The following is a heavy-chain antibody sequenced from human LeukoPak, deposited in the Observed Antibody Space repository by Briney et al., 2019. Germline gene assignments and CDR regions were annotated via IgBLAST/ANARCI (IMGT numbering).Heavy chain of an antibody. J-gene: IGHJ6*02. CDR2: ISGSTRSI. CDR1: GFTFSDYG. V-gene: IGHV3-21*01. Sequence: GGSLRLSCAASGFTFSDYGMNWVRQAPGKGLEWVSSISGSTRSIYYADSVKGRFTISRDNAKNSLYLQMNSLRAEDTAVYYCARGGGRYCSGGSCYHTRGGMDVWGQGTTVTVSS. CDR3: ARGGGRYCSGGSCYHTRGGMDV. D-gene: IGHD2-15*01.